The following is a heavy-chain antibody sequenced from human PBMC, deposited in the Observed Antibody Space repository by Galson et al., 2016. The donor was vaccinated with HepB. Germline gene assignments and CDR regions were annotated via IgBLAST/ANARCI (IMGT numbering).Heavy chain of an antibody. CDR2: TFYRSNWQN. J-gene: IGHJ4*02. CDR3: ARSYLLGRGFGW. CDR1: GDSVSSNSAG. D-gene: IGHD7-27*01. Sequence: CAISGDSVSSNSAGRNWIRQSPSRGLEWLGRTFYRSNWQNDYAESVKSRITITPDTSKNQFSLQLNSVTPEDTAVYYCARSYLLGRGFGWWGQGTLVTVSS. V-gene: IGHV6-1*01.